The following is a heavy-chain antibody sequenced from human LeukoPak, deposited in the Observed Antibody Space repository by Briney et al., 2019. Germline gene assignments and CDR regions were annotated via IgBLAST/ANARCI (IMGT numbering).Heavy chain of an antibody. Sequence: GGSLRLSCAASGFTFSFYAMNWVRQAPGKGLEWVSAISGSGGSTYYADSVKGRFTISRDNSKNTLYLQMNSLRAEDTAVYYCAKLPRAVAVSYYFDYWGQGTLVTVSS. CDR3: AKLPRAVAVSYYFDY. CDR2: ISGSGGST. CDR1: GFTFSFYA. V-gene: IGHV3-23*01. J-gene: IGHJ4*02. D-gene: IGHD6-19*01.